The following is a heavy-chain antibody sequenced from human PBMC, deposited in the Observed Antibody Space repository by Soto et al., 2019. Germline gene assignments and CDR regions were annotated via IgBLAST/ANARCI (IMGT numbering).Heavy chain of an antibody. J-gene: IGHJ6*02. CDR1: EFTFSTYG. D-gene: IGHD2-21*02. CDR2: IGHSRGKA. CDR3: TKCDANAAV. Sequence: EVLLVESGGGLVQPGGSLRLSCAPSEFTFSTYGTTWVRQAPGKGLEWVSGIGHSRGKAYYRDSVQGRFTVSRDYSKNMLYLNMERQIDEDSAIYYCTKCDANAAVWAPGPTVTVS. V-gene: IGHV3-23*04.